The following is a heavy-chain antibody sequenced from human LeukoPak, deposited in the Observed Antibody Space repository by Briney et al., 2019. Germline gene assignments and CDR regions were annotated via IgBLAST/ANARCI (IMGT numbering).Heavy chain of an antibody. Sequence: GGSLRLSCAASGFTFSSYAMSWVRQAPGKGLEWVSGISGSGGRTHYADSVKGRFTISRDNSKNTLYLQMNSLRAEDTAVYYCARDSLGRAATGIAMDYWGQGTLVTVSS. D-gene: IGHD6-13*01. CDR1: GFTFSSYA. CDR2: ISGSGGRT. V-gene: IGHV3-23*01. J-gene: IGHJ4*02. CDR3: ARDSLGRAATGIAMDY.